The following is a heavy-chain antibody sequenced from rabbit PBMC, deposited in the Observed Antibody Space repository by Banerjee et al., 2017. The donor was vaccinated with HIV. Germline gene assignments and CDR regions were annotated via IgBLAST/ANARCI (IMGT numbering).Heavy chain of an antibody. V-gene: IGHV1S40*01. CDR2: INTGSSGST. Sequence: QSLEESGGDLVKPGASLTLTCTASGFTFSSSYYMCWVRQAPGKGLEWIGCINTGSSGSTYYASWAKGRFTISKTSSTTVTLQMTSLTAADTATYFCAREGVGYGGVGLWGQGTLVTVS. J-gene: IGHJ3*01. CDR3: AREGVGYGGVGL. CDR1: GFTFSSSYY. D-gene: IGHD4-2*01.